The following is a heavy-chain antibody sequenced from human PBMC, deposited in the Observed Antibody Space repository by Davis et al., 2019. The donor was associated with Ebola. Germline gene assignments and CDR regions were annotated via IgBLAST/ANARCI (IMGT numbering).Heavy chain of an antibody. V-gene: IGHV1-18*01. CDR1: GYTFSSYG. CDR3: ARNPPGETIFGVVTTFDY. J-gene: IGHJ4*02. D-gene: IGHD3-3*01. Sequence: ASVKASCKASGYTFSSYGISWVRQAPGQGLEWMGWISAYNGNTNYAQKLQGRVTMTTDTSTSTAYMELRSLRSDDTAVYYCARNPPGETIFGVVTTFDYWGQGTLVTVSS. CDR2: ISAYNGNT.